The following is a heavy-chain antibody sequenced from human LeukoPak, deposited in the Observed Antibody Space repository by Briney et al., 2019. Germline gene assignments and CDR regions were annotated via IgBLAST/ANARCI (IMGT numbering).Heavy chain of an antibody. CDR1: GFTFSSYW. CDR3: ARSWYGDYGPSAFDI. J-gene: IGHJ3*02. V-gene: IGHV3-7*01. D-gene: IGHD4-17*01. CDR2: INQDGSEK. Sequence: GGSLRLSCATSGFTFSSYWMSWVRQAPGKGLEWVAYINQDGSEKNYADSVKGRFTVSRDNAKNSLFLEMNSLRVEDTAVYYCARSWYGDYGPSAFDIWGQGTMVTVSS.